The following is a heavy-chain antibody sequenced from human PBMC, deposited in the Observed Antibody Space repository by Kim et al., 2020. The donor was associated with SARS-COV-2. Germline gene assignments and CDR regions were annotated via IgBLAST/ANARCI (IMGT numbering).Heavy chain of an antibody. Sequence: ASVKVSCKASGYTFTSYGISWVRQAPGQGLEWMGWISAYNGNTNYAQKLQGRVTMTTDTSTSTAYMELRSLRSDDTAVYYCARSSPTTYYYGSGSFDIWGQGTMVTVSS. D-gene: IGHD3-10*01. CDR1: GYTFTSYG. CDR3: ARSSPTTYYYGSGSFDI. CDR2: ISAYNGNT. J-gene: IGHJ3*02. V-gene: IGHV1-18*01.